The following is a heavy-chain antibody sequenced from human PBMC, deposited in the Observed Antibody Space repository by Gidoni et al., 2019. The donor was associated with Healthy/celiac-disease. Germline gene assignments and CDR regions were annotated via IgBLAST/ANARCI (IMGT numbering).Heavy chain of an antibody. CDR3: ARENSYCSGGSCYPSHDAFDI. J-gene: IGHJ3*02. CDR2: ISAYNGNT. D-gene: IGHD2-15*01. V-gene: IGHV1-18*01. Sequence: QVQLVQSGAEVKKPGASVKVSCKASGYTFTSYGISWVRQATGQGLEWMGWISAYNGNTNYAQKLQGRVTMTTDTSTSTAYMELRSLRSDDTAVYYCARENSYCSGGSCYPSHDAFDIWGQGTMVTVSS. CDR1: GYTFTSYG.